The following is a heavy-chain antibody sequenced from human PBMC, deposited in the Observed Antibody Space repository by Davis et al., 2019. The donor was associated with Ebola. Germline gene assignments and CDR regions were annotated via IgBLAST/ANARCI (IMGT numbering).Heavy chain of an antibody. CDR3: AKGTPMILGVSNLFDP. J-gene: IGHJ5*02. Sequence: GGSLRLSCAASGFTFSNYAFNWVRQAPGQGLEWVAFIWYDGSNAHYTDSVRGRFTISRDDSRNTMYLQMNSLRADDTALYYCAKGTPMILGVSNLFDPWGQGTLVTVSA. V-gene: IGHV3-30*02. CDR2: IWYDGSNA. CDR1: GFTFSNYA. D-gene: IGHD3-22*01.